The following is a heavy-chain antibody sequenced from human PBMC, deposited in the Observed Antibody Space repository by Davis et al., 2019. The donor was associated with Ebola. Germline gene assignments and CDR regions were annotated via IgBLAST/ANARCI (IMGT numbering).Heavy chain of an antibody. J-gene: IGHJ5*02. CDR1: GYSFTSYW. CDR2: IYPGDSDT. Sequence: GESLKISCKGSGYSFTSYWIGWVRQMPGKGLEWMGIIYPGDSDTRYSPSFQGQVTISADKSISTAYLQWSSLKASDTAMYYCARHGRGVPAAIGRDQRYNWFDPWGQGTLVTVSS. V-gene: IGHV5-51*01. CDR3: ARHGRGVPAAIGRDQRYNWFDP. D-gene: IGHD2-2*02.